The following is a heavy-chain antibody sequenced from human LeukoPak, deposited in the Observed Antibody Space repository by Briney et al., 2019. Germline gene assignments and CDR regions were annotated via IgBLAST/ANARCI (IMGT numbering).Heavy chain of an antibody. V-gene: IGHV1-8*01. CDR2: MNPNSGNT. D-gene: IGHD6-13*01. J-gene: IGHJ4*02. CDR1: GYTFTSYD. CDR3: ARGTIAAAGTPFFDY. Sequence: GSVKDSCKASGYTFTSYDINWVRQATGQGLEWMRWMNPNSGNTGYAQKFQGRVTMTRNTSISTAYMELSSLRSEDTAVYYCARGTIAAAGTPFFDYWGQGTLVTVSS.